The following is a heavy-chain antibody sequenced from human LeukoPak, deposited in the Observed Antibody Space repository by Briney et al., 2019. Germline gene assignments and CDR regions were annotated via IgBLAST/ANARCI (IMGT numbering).Heavy chain of an antibody. V-gene: IGHV1-69*05. CDR1: RATFSSYA. Sequence: PVKLSYKPSRATFSSYAISWVRQAPGQGLEWMGRIIPIFGTANYAQKFQGRGTVTTAESTSTTNLELSSLRSRDTAAYYCTRDYSSGHRGVDYWGQGTLVTV. CDR3: TRDYSSGHRGVDY. D-gene: IGHD6-19*01. J-gene: IGHJ4*02. CDR2: IIPIFGTA.